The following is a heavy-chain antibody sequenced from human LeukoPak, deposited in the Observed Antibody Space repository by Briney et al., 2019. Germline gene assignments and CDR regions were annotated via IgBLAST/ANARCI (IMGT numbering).Heavy chain of an antibody. J-gene: IGHJ4*02. Sequence: SVKVSCKASGGTFSSYAFSWVRQAPGQGLEWMGRIIPIFGTANYARKFQGRVTITTDESTSTAYMELSSLRSEDTAVYYCARDGEAGGYFDYWGQGTLVTVSS. D-gene: IGHD2-8*02. CDR1: GGTFSSYA. V-gene: IGHV1-69*05. CDR3: ARDGEAGGYFDY. CDR2: IIPIFGTA.